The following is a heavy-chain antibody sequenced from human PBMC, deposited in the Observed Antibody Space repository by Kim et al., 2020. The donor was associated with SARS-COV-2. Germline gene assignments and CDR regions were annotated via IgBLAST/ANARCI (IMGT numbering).Heavy chain of an antibody. CDR1: GFTFSSYA. D-gene: IGHD6-13*01. CDR3: AKDRAAAAGTGQFDY. CDR2: ISGSGYNT. J-gene: IGHJ4*02. V-gene: IGHV3-23*01. Sequence: GGSLRLSCAASGFTFSSYAMTWVRQAPGKGLEWVSAISGSGYNTYYADSGRGRFTISRDSSQNTVFLQVTSLRDDDTAVYYWAKDRAAAAGTGQFDYWGQGTLVTVSS.